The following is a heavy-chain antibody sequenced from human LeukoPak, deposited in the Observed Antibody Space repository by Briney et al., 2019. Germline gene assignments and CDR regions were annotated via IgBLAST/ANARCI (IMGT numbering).Heavy chain of an antibody. CDR3: ARRYYYNLGSFPFDF. CDR1: GGPFSGYF. D-gene: IGHD3-10*01. CDR2: IHNSGTT. J-gene: IGHJ4*02. Sequence: PSETQSLTCAVSGGPFSGYFWSRIRQSSGKGLEWIGEIHNSGTTNYNPSLNSRVTISEDTSKNQFYLNLSSVTAADTAVYYCARRYYYNLGSFPFDFWGQGTLVTVSS. V-gene: IGHV4-34*01.